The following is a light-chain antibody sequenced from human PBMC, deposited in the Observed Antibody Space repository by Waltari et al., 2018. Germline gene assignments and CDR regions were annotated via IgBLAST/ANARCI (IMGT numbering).Light chain of an antibody. J-gene: IGKJ1*01. Sequence: DIHLTQSPSTLSASVGDRVTITCRASQSFSSWLAWYQQKPGKAPKLLIYQASRLQTGVPSRFSGSESGTEATLTINNLQPDDFATYYCQQYNIYPRTYGQGTKVEIK. V-gene: IGKV1-5*03. CDR2: QAS. CDR1: QSFSSW. CDR3: QQYNIYPRT.